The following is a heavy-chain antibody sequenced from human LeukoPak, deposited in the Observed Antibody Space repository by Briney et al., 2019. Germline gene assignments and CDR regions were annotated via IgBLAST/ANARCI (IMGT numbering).Heavy chain of an antibody. CDR1: GFTFDDYG. J-gene: IGHJ3*02. D-gene: IGHD3-10*01. CDR2: INWNGGST. CDR3: ARDGTVVVLAAKFSMVRGVINGGAFDI. Sequence: GGSLRLSCAASGFTFDDYGMSWVRQAPGKGLEWVSGINWNGGSTGYADSVKGRFTISRDTDKNSLSLQVNSLRAEDTALYYCARDGTVVVLAAKFSMVRGVINGGAFDIWGQGTMVTVSS. V-gene: IGHV3-20*04.